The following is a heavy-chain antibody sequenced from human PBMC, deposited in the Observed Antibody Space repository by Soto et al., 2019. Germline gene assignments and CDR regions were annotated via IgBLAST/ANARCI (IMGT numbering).Heavy chain of an antibody. CDR1: GYTFTDYG. J-gene: IGHJ4*02. CDR3: ALQGYGVLRGY. Sequence: QVQLVQSGAEVKKPGASVKVSCKASGYTFTDYGISWVRQAPGQGLEWMGWISTYNGNPHYTQNLQGRVTMTRDTSTSTAYMELRSLRSDDTAVYYCALQGYGVLRGYWGQGTLVTVSS. D-gene: IGHD4-17*01. CDR2: ISTYNGNP. V-gene: IGHV1-18*01.